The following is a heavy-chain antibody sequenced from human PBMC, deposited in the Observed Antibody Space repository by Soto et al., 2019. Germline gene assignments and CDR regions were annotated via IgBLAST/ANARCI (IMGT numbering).Heavy chain of an antibody. D-gene: IGHD1-20*01. CDR2: ISYDGSNK. Sequence: GGSLRLSCAASGFTFSSYGMHWVRQAPGKGLEWVAVISYDGSNKYYADSVKGRFTISKDNSKNTLYLQMNSLRAEDTAVYYCAKGLNSFSHHNQSDYWGQGTLVTVSS. V-gene: IGHV3-30*18. CDR1: GFTFSSYG. J-gene: IGHJ4*02. CDR3: AKGLNSFSHHNQSDY.